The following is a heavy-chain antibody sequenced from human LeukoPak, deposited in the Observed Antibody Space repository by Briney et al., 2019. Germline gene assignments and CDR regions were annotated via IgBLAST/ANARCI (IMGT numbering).Heavy chain of an antibody. D-gene: IGHD5-18*01. V-gene: IGHV3-48*02. CDR1: GFTFSSYS. J-gene: IGHJ3*02. CDR3: ARDKRGYSYRSVFGHDAFDI. Sequence: QSGGSLRLSCAASGFTFSSYSMNWVRQAPGKGLEWVSYISSSSSTIYYADSVKGRFTISRDNAKNSLYLQMNSLRDEDTAVYYCARDKRGYSYRSVFGHDAFDIWGQGTMVTVSS. CDR2: ISSSSSTI.